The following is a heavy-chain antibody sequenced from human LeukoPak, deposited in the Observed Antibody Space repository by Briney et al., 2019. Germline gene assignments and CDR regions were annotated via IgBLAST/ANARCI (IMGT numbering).Heavy chain of an antibody. Sequence: ASVKVSCKASGYTFTSYGISWVRQAPGQGLEWMGWISAYNGNTNYAQKLQGRVTMTTDTSTSTAYMELRSLRSDDTAVYYCARCRRDYDFWSGYLTFDYWGQGTLVTVPS. CDR3: ARCRRDYDFWSGYLTFDY. CDR1: GYTFTSYG. J-gene: IGHJ4*02. D-gene: IGHD3-3*01. V-gene: IGHV1-18*01. CDR2: ISAYNGNT.